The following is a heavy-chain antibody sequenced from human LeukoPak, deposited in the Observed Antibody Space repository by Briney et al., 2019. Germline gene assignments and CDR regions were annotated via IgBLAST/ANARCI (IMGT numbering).Heavy chain of an antibody. D-gene: IGHD6-19*01. Sequence: GGSLRLSCAASGFTFSSYSMNWVRQAPGKGLEWVSSISSSSSYIYYADSVKGRFTISRDNAKNSLYLQMNSLRAEDTAVYYCARELAVEGGYFDYWGQGTLVTVSS. V-gene: IGHV3-21*01. CDR3: ARELAVEGGYFDY. J-gene: IGHJ4*02. CDR1: GFTFSSYS. CDR2: ISSSSSYI.